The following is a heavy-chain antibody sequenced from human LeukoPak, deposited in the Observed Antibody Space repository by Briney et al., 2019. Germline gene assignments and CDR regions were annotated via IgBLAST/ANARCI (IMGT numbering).Heavy chain of an antibody. CDR3: AKGVGYDGTGFGFDY. D-gene: IGHD5-12*01. Sequence: GGSLRLSCAASGFTFDDYAMHWVRQAPGKGLEWVSGISWNSGSIGYADSVKGRFTISRDNAKNSLYLQMNSLRAEDTALYYCAKGVGYDGTGFGFDYWGQGTLVTVSS. V-gene: IGHV3-9*01. CDR1: GFTFDDYA. J-gene: IGHJ4*02. CDR2: ISWNSGSI.